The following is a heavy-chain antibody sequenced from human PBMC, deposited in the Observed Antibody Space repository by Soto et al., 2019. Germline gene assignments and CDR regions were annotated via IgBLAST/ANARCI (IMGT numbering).Heavy chain of an antibody. CDR1: GFTFSSYS. V-gene: IGHV3-21*01. CDR2: ISSSSSYI. D-gene: IGHD3-3*01. CDR3: ARGFLSITIFGVVIADY. Sequence: GGSLRLSCAASGFTFSSYSMNWVRQAPGKGLEWVSSISSSSSYIYYADSVKGRFTISRDNAKNSLYLQMNSLRAEDTAVYYCARGFLSITIFGVVIADYWGQGTLVTVSS. J-gene: IGHJ4*02.